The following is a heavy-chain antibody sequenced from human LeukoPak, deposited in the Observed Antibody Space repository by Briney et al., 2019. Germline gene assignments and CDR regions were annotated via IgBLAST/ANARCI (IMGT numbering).Heavy chain of an antibody. Sequence: GGSLRLSCEASGFMFSSYWMNWVRQAPGKGLEWVANIKQGGSEKYYVDSVKGRFSISRDNAKSSLFLQMNSLRADDTAVYYCAMAGYTDGPFDFDYWGQGTLVTVSS. CDR3: AMAGYTDGPFDFDY. CDR1: GFMFSSYW. CDR2: IKQGGSEK. V-gene: IGHV3-7*01. D-gene: IGHD5-18*01. J-gene: IGHJ4*02.